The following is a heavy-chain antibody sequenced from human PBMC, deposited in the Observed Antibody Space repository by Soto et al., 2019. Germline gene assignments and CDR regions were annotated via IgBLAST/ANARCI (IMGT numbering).Heavy chain of an antibody. CDR2: ISGSGGST. Sequence: EVQLLESGGGLVQLGGSLRLSCAASGFTFSSYAMSWVRQAPGKGLEWVSAISGSGGSTYYADSVKGRFTIARDNSKNTLYLQMTSLRAEDTDVYYCAKDPLYYDFWSGSTNVADHNDAFDIWGQGTMVTVSS. CDR1: GFTFSSYA. D-gene: IGHD3-3*01. J-gene: IGHJ3*02. CDR3: AKDPLYYDFWSGSTNVADHNDAFDI. V-gene: IGHV3-23*01.